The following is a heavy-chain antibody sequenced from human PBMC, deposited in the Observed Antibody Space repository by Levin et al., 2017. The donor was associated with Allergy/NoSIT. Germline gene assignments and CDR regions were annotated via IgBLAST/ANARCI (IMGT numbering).Heavy chain of an antibody. V-gene: IGHV1-2*02. Sequence: GESLKISCKASGYTFTGYYMHWVRQAPGQGLEWMGWINPNSGGTNYAQKFQGRVTMTRDTSISTAYMELSRLRSDDTAVYYCARALGHTGKPKWLVLPMGYWGQGTLVTVSS. CDR1: GYTFTGYY. CDR3: ARALGHTGKPKWLVLPMGY. CDR2: INPNSGGT. J-gene: IGHJ4*02. D-gene: IGHD3-22*01.